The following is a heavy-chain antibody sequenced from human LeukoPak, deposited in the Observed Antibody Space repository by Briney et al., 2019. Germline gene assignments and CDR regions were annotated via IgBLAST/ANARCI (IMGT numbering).Heavy chain of an antibody. CDR2: ISDNGGST. CDR3: AKPITIFGVVNDAFDI. Sequence: GGSLRLSCAASGLKFSRYAMSWVRQAPGKGLEWVSVISDNGGSTYYADSVKGRFTISRDNSKNTLYLQMNSLRAEDTAVYYCAKPITIFGVVNDAFDIWGQGTMVTVSS. J-gene: IGHJ3*02. D-gene: IGHD3-3*01. V-gene: IGHV3-23*01. CDR1: GLKFSRYA.